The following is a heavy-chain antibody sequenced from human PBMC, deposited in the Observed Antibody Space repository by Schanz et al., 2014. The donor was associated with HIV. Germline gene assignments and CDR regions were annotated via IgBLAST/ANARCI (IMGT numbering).Heavy chain of an antibody. CDR3: ARDGRLDYFGSGSYYNSNGMDV. Sequence: QVQLVQSGPEVKKPGASVRVSCKASGYTFTSYGISWVRQAPGHGLEWMGWIGAYNGHTNYAQNLQGRVTMTTDTSTSTAYMELRSLRSDDTAVYYCARDGRLDYFGSGSYYNSNGMDVWGQGTTVTVSS. D-gene: IGHD3-10*01. CDR2: IGAYNGHT. CDR1: GYTFTSYG. J-gene: IGHJ6*02. V-gene: IGHV1-18*01.